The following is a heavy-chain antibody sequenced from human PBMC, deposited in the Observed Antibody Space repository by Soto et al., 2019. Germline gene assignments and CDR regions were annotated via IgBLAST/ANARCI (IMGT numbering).Heavy chain of an antibody. CDR2: INGDGSST. CDR1: GLTLNNYW. V-gene: IGHV3-74*03. J-gene: IGHJ4*02. CDR3: VREGAPYCSSSSSCYSAGHN. D-gene: IGHD2-2*02. Sequence: EVQLVESGGGLVQPGGSLRLSCVASGLTLNNYWMYWVRQVPGKGLVWVSRINGDGSSTTYADSVKGRFTISGDNAKNTLYMHMSSLGAEDMAVYYRVREGAPYCSSSSSCYSAGHNWGEGQLVKVSS.